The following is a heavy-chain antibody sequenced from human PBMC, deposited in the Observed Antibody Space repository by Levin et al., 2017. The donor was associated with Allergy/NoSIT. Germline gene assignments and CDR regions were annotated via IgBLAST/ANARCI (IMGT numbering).Heavy chain of an antibody. V-gene: IGHV3-72*01. Sequence: GGSLRLSCAASGFTFSDHYMDWVRQAPGKGLEWVGRIRNKANSYTTEYAASVKGRFTISRDDSKNSLYLQMNSLKTEDTDVYYCVSGAGPMAEYDYDALDVWGQGTTVTVSS. CDR2: IRNKANSYTT. D-gene: IGHD3-10*01. CDR1: GFTFSDHY. CDR3: VSGAGPMAEYDYDALDV. J-gene: IGHJ6*02.